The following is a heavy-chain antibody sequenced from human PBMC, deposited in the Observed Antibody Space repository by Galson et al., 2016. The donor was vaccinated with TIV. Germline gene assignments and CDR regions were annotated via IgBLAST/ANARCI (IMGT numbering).Heavy chain of an antibody. CDR1: GGYNSSYF. CDR2: IYYSGST. CDR3: ARLDTALDY. V-gene: IGHV4-59*08. J-gene: IGHJ4*02. Sequence: LSLTCTVSGGYNSSYFWSWIRQPPGKGLEWIGYIYYSGSTSYNPSLKSRVTISLDTPKSQFSLKLNSVTAADTAVYYCARLDTALDYWGQGTLVTVSS. D-gene: IGHD5-18*01.